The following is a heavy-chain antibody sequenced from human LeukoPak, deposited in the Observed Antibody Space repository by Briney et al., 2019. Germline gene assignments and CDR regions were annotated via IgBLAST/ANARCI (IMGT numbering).Heavy chain of an antibody. CDR2: INHSGST. Sequence: SETLSLTCAVYGGSFSGYYWSWIRQPPGKGLEWIGEINHSGSTNYNPSLKSRVTISVDTSKNQFSLKLSSVTAADTAVYYCARGKAGHNYWGQGTLVTVSS. V-gene: IGHV4-34*01. CDR1: GGSFSGYY. D-gene: IGHD6-13*01. J-gene: IGHJ4*02. CDR3: ARGKAGHNY.